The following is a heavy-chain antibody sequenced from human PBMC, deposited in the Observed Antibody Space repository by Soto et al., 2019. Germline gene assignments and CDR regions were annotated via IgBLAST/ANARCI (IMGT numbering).Heavy chain of an antibody. D-gene: IGHD3-10*01. CDR3: ASQSGSGSYSA. CDR2: TIPIFGTA. J-gene: IGHJ5*02. CDR1: GGTFSSSV. V-gene: IGHV1-69*01. Sequence: QVQLVQSGAEVKTPGSSVKVSCKASGGTFSSSVITWVRQAPGQGLEWMAGTIPIFGTANYEQKFQGRVTVSASQATSPAYLELSSLRAADTAVYYCASQSGSGSYSAWGQGTLVTVSS.